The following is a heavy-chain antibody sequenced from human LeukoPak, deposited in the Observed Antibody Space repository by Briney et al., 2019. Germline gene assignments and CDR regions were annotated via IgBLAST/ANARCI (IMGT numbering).Heavy chain of an antibody. CDR3: ARRVRFGELLTDYCYGMDV. J-gene: IGHJ6*02. CDR1: GGSISSSSYY. V-gene: IGHV4-39*01. D-gene: IGHD3-10*01. Sequence: SETLSLTCTVSGGSISSSSYYWGWIRQPPGKGLEWIGSIYYSGSTYYNPSLKSRVTISVDTSKNQFSLKLSSVTAADTAVYYCARRVRFGELLTDYCYGMDVWGQGTTVTVSS. CDR2: IYYSGST.